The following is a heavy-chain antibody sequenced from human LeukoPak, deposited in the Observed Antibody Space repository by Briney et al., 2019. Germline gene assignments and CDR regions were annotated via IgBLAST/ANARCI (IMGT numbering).Heavy chain of an antibody. CDR2: IYNSGST. Sequence: PSETLSLTCTVSGGSISSYYWSWIRQPPWKGLEWIGYIYNSGSTNYIPSLKSRVTISVDTSKNQVSLKLSSVTAADTAVYYCAKAHNGDYFDYWGQGTLVTVSS. V-gene: IGHV4-59*01. CDR1: GGSISSYY. D-gene: IGHD4-17*01. J-gene: IGHJ4*02. CDR3: AKAHNGDYFDY.